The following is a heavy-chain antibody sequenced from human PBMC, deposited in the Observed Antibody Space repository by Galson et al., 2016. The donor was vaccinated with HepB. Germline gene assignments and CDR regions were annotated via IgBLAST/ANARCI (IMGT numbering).Heavy chain of an antibody. CDR3: ARNISGWTALFDP. CDR2: ISTNNGYA. V-gene: IGHV1-18*01. D-gene: IGHD6-25*01. J-gene: IGHJ5*02. Sequence: SVKVSCKASGYTFTNYGISWVRQAPGQGLEWMGWISTNNGYAIYARKLQGRVTMTTDTSTTTVFMELRTLTSDDPAVYYCARNISGWTALFDPWGQGTLVTVSS. CDR1: GYTFTNYG.